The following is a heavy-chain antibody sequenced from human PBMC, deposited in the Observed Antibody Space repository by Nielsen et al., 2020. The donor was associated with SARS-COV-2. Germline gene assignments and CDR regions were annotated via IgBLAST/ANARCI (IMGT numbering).Heavy chain of an antibody. J-gene: IGHJ4*02. CDR1: GFTISTYA. D-gene: IGHD6-19*01. V-gene: IGHV3-23*01. CDR3: AKRSGYTSGWYGDY. Sequence: GESLKISCVVSGFTISTYAMSWVRQAPGKGLEWVSAISASTYYADSVKGRFTISRDNSKNTLYLQMNSLRAEDTAVYYCAKRSGYTSGWYGDYWVQGTLVTVSS. CDR2: ISAST.